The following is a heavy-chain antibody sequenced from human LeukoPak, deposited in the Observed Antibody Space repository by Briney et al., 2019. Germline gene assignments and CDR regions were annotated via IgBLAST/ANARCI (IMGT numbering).Heavy chain of an antibody. Sequence: PSETLSLTCSVSGGSVSSGISYWSWIRQHPGKGLEWIGFIYYSGSTFYNPSLKSRVTISIDTSKNQFSLKVSSVTAADTAVYYCARVTAVVTQPVDYWGQGTLVTVSS. CDR2: IYYSGST. J-gene: IGHJ4*02. V-gene: IGHV4-31*03. CDR1: GGSVSSGISY. CDR3: ARVTAVVTQPVDY. D-gene: IGHD4-23*01.